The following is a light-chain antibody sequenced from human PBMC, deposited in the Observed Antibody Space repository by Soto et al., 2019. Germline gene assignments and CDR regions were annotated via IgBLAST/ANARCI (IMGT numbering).Light chain of an antibody. J-gene: IGLJ2*01. V-gene: IGLV3-21*04. Sequence: SYELTQPPSVSVAPGKTARITCGGTNTGSKSVHWYQQKPGQAPVLVIYYVSDRPSGIPERFSGSNSGNTATLTISRVEAGDEADYYCQVWDSSSDHVVFGGGTKLTVL. CDR3: QVWDSSSDHVV. CDR2: YVS. CDR1: NTGSKS.